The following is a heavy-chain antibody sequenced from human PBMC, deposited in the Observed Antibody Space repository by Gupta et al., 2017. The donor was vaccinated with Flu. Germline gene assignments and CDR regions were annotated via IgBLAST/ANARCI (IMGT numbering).Heavy chain of an antibody. CDR3: ARVCSSSSLWGWFDP. V-gene: IGHV1-2*06. CDR1: GYTFTGYY. Sequence: QVQLVQSGAEVKKPGASVKVSCKASGYTFTGYYMHWVRQAPGQGLEWMGRINPNSGGTNYAQKFQGRVTMTRDTSISTAYMELSRLRSDDTAVYYCARVCSSSSLWGWFDPWGQGTLVTVSS. J-gene: IGHJ5*02. D-gene: IGHD6-6*01. CDR2: INPNSGGT.